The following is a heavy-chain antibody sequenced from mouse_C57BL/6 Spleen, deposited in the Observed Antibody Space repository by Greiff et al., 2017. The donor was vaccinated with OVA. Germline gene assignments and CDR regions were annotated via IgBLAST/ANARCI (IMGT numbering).Heavy chain of an antibody. Sequence: EVQLQESGGGLVQPGASLKLSCESNEYEFPSHDMSWVRKTPEKRLELVAAINSDGGSTYYPDTMERRFIISRATTKKTLYLQMRSLRAEDTALYYCARHGGNFGSWYFDVWGTGTTVTVSS. D-gene: IGHD2-1*01. V-gene: IGHV5-2*01. CDR3: ARHGGNFGSWYFDV. CDR2: INSDGGST. CDR1: EYEFPSHD. J-gene: IGHJ1*03.